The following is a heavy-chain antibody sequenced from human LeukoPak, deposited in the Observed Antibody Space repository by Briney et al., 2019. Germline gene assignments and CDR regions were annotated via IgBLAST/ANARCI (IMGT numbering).Heavy chain of an antibody. CDR3: ARGDRSGSEDY. D-gene: IGHD3-22*01. Sequence: SETLSLTCTVPGGSISSGGYYWSWIRQHPGKGLEWIGYIYYSGSTYYNPSLKSRVTISVDTSKNQFSLKLSSVTAADTAVYYCARGDRSGSEDYWGQGTLVTVSS. CDR2: IYYSGST. CDR1: GGSISSGGYY. V-gene: IGHV4-31*03. J-gene: IGHJ4*02.